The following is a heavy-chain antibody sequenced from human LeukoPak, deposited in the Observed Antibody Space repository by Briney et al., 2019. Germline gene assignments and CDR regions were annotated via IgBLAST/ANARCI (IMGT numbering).Heavy chain of an antibody. J-gene: IGHJ4*02. CDR3: ASGTLQRGYSGYGGEYYFDY. CDR2: ISAYNGNT. D-gene: IGHD5-12*01. Sequence: GASVKVSCKASGYTFTSYGISWVRQAPGQGLEWMGWISAYNGNTNYAQKLQGRVTMTTDTSTSTAYMELSRLRSDDTAVYYCASGTLQRGYSGYGGEYYFDYWGQGTLVTVSS. V-gene: IGHV1-18*01. CDR1: GYTFTSYG.